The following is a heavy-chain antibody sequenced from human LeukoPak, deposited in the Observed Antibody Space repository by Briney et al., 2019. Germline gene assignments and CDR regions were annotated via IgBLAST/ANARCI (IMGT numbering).Heavy chain of an antibody. CDR3: TRRSIVGAFFDY. D-gene: IGHD1-26*01. J-gene: IGHJ4*02. Sequence: PGGSLRLSCTASGFTFGDYAMSWVRQAPGKGLEWVGFIRSKAYGGTTEYAASVKGRFTISRDDSKSIAYLQMNSLKTEDTAVYYCTRRSIVGAFFDYWGQGTLVTVSS. CDR1: GFTFGDYA. CDR2: IRSKAYGGTT. V-gene: IGHV3-49*04.